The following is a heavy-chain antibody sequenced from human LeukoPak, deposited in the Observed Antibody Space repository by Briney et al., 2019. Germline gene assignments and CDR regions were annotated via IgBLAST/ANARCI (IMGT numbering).Heavy chain of an antibody. J-gene: IGHJ6*02. V-gene: IGHV4-34*01. Sequence: SSETLSLTCAVYGGSFSGYYWSWIRQPPGKGLEWIGEINHSGSTNYNPSLKSRVTISVDRSKNQFSLKVSSVTAADTAVYYCTRQSRGAAAGMDVWGQGTTVTVSS. CDR3: TRQSRGAAAGMDV. D-gene: IGHD6-13*01. CDR1: GGSFSGYY. CDR2: INHSGST.